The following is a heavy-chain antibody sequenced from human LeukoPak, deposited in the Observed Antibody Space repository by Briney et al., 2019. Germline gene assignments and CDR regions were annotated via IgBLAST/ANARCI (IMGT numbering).Heavy chain of an antibody. V-gene: IGHV1-2*02. D-gene: IGHD6-19*01. CDR1: GYTFTGYY. Sequence: WASVKVSCKASGYTFTGYYMHWVRQAPGQGLEWMGWINPNSGGTNYAQKFQGRVTMTTDTSTSTAYMELRSLRSDDTAVYYCARDPKDSSGWYGDYWGQGTLVTVSS. CDR2: INPNSGGT. CDR3: ARDPKDSSGWYGDY. J-gene: IGHJ4*02.